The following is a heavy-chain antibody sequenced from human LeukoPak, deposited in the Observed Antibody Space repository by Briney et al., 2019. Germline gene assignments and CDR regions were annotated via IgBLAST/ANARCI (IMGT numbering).Heavy chain of an antibody. CDR3: ARAFDTSWDYYYMDV. Sequence: GGSLRLSCAASGFTFSSYSMNWVRQAPGKGLEWVSSISSSSRYIYYADSVKGRFTISRDDAKNSLYLQMNSLRAEDTAVYYCARAFDTSWDYYYMDVWGKGTTVTVSS. CDR2: ISSSSRYI. V-gene: IGHV3-21*01. J-gene: IGHJ6*03. CDR1: GFTFSSYS. D-gene: IGHD2-2*01.